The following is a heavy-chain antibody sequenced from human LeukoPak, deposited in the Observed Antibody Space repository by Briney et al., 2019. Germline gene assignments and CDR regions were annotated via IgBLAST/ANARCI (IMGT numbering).Heavy chain of an antibody. Sequence: GGSLRLSCAASGFTFSSYGMLWVRQAPGKGLEWVAVISYDGSNKYYADSVKGRFTISRDNSKNTLYLQMNSLRAEDTAVYYCAKNSIVVVVAATLDYWGQGTLVTVSS. V-gene: IGHV3-30*18. D-gene: IGHD2-15*01. CDR2: ISYDGSNK. J-gene: IGHJ4*02. CDR1: GFTFSSYG. CDR3: AKNSIVVVVAATLDY.